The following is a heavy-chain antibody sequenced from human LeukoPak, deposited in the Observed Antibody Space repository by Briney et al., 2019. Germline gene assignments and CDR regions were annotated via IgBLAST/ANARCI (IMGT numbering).Heavy chain of an antibody. D-gene: IGHD3-22*01. V-gene: IGHV3-21*01. CDR3: AREAASSGWVDY. Sequence: PGGSLRLSCAASGFTFSSYSMNWVHQAPGKGLEWVSSISSSSSYIYYADSVKGRFTISRDNAKNSLYLQMNSLRAEDTAVYYCAREAASSGWVDYWGQGTLVTVSS. CDR1: GFTFSSYS. J-gene: IGHJ4*02. CDR2: ISSSSSYI.